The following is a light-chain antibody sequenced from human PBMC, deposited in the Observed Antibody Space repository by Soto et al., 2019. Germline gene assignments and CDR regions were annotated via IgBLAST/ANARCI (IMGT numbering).Light chain of an antibody. Sequence: QSVLTQPPSVSAAPGQRVTISCTGSNSNFENNYLSWYQHHPGTAPHLLIYENSQRPSGIPDLSSGSKSGTSATLGITGLQAGDEADYYCGIWDSRLNVWVFGGGTKVTVL. CDR1: NSNFENNY. CDR3: GIWDSRLNVWV. CDR2: ENS. V-gene: IGLV1-51*02. J-gene: IGLJ3*02.